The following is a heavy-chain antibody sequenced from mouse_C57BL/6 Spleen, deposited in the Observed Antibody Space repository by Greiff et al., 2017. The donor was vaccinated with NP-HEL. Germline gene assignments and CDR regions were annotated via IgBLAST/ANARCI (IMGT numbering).Heavy chain of an antibody. Sequence: EVMLVESGGGLVKPGGSLKLSCAASGFTFSDYGMHWVRQAPEKGLEWVAYISSGSSTIYYADTVKGRFTISRDNAKNTLFLQMTSLRSEDTAMYYCARPEDDGNYFGYWGQGTTLTVSS. CDR3: ARPEDDGNYFGY. CDR1: GFTFSDYG. CDR2: ISSGSSTI. J-gene: IGHJ2*01. D-gene: IGHD1-1*01. V-gene: IGHV5-17*01.